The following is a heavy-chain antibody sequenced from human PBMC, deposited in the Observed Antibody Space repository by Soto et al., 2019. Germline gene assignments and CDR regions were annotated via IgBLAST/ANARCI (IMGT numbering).Heavy chain of an antibody. CDR3: AKVWGSINDYGGLTVHY. J-gene: IGHJ4*02. V-gene: IGHV3-30*18. CDR2: ISYDGSNK. D-gene: IGHD4-17*01. CDR1: GFTFSSYG. Sequence: PGGSLRLSCAASGFTFSSYGMHWVRQAPGKGLEWVAVISYDGSNKYYADSVKGRFTISRDNSKNTLYLQMNSLRAEDTAVYYCAKVWGSINDYGGLTVHYWGQGTLVTVSS.